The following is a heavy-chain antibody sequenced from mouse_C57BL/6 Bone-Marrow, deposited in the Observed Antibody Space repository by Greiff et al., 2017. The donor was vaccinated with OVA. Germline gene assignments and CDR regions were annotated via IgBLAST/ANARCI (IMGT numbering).Heavy chain of an antibody. V-gene: IGHV2-5*01. J-gene: IGHJ3*01. Sequence: VQLQQSGPGLVQPSQCLSITCTVSGFSLTSYGVHWVRQSPGKGLEWLGVIWRGGSTDYNAAFMSRLRITKDNSKSQVFMKMNSLQADDTAIYYCAKSGPALDPFAYWGQGTLVTVSA. D-gene: IGHD1-2*01. CDR1: GFSLTSYG. CDR3: AKSGPALDPFAY. CDR2: IWRGGST.